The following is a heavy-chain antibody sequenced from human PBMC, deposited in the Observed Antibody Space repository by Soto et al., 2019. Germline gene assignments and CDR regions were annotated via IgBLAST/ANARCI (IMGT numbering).Heavy chain of an antibody. CDR3: AKDIWTSDYSYGSPYYFDY. Sequence: PGGSLRLSCAASGFTFSSYAMSWVRQAPGKGLEWVSAISGSGGSTYYADSVKGRFTISRDNSKNTLYLQMNSLRAEDTAVYYCAKDIWTSDYSYGSPYYFDYWGQGTLVTVYS. V-gene: IGHV3-23*01. D-gene: IGHD3-10*01. CDR2: ISGSGGST. CDR1: GFTFSSYA. J-gene: IGHJ4*02.